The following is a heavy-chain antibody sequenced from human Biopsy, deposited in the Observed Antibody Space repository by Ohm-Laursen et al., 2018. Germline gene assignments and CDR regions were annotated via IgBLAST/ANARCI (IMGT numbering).Heavy chain of an antibody. Sequence: SETLSLTCSVSGGSISSRNHYWGWLRQPPGKGLEWIGYVYYSGSTFYNSSLESRVTVSVDTSKNQFHLRLTSMSASDTAVYYCARHSLDDFWSGAHYYFDYWGLGALVTVSS. CDR3: ARHSLDDFWSGAHYYFDY. D-gene: IGHD3-3*01. CDR1: GGSISSRNHY. J-gene: IGHJ4*02. CDR2: VYYSGST. V-gene: IGHV4-39*01.